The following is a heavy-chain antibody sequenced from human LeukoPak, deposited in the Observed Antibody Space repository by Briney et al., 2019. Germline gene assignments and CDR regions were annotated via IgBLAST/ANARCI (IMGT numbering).Heavy chain of an antibody. D-gene: IGHD3-3*02. CDR1: GFTFSAYT. CDR2: IKASDNYI. V-gene: IGHV3-21*01. CDR3: ARSRSISKNDKNLRY. Sequence: GGSLRLSCAASGFTFSAYTMNWVRHAPGKGLEWVSSIKASDNYIYYAASVAGRFTISTDLAQNSLYLQMDSLRAEDTATYYCARSRSISKNDKNLRYWGQGTLVTVSS. J-gene: IGHJ4*02.